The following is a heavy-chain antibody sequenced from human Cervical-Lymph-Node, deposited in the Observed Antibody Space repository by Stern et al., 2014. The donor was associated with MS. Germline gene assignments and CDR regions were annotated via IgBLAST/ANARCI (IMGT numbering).Heavy chain of an antibody. CDR2: IIPFYGTA. Sequence: VHLVESGAEVKAPGSSVKVSCRTSGGTFSTYAISWVRQAPGQGLELMGGIIPFYGTANYAKNFQSRHTMTTDESTNTAYVELNNLRSEDTTIYFCAGGDGAFEIWGQGTMVTVSS. V-gene: IGHV1-69*01. J-gene: IGHJ3*02. D-gene: IGHD3-16*01. CDR3: AGGDGAFEI. CDR1: GGTFSTYA.